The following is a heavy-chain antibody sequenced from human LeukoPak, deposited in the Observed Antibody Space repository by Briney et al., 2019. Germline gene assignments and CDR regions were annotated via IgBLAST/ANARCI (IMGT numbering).Heavy chain of an antibody. CDR3: ARSLTIFGVVIPSFDY. CDR2: INQDGSEK. CDR1: GFTFDDYW. J-gene: IGHJ4*02. V-gene: IGHV3-7*01. D-gene: IGHD3-3*01. Sequence: GGSLRLSCSASGFTFDDYWMSWVRQAPGQGLEWVANINQDGSEKYYLDSAKGRFTISRDNAKNSLYLQMNSLRAEDTAVYYCARSLTIFGVVIPSFDYWGQGTLVTVSS.